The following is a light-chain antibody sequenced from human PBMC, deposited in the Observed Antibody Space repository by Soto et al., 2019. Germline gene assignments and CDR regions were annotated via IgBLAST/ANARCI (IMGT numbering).Light chain of an antibody. CDR3: QQLNNYPRT. CDR2: DAS. V-gene: IGKV1-5*01. CDR1: QSISSW. Sequence: DIQMTQSPSTLPASVGDRVTITCRASQSISSWLAWYQQKPGKAPELLIYDASSLQSGVPSRFSRSGSGTEFTLTISSLQPEDFATYYCQQLNNYPRTFGQGTKVDIK. J-gene: IGKJ1*01.